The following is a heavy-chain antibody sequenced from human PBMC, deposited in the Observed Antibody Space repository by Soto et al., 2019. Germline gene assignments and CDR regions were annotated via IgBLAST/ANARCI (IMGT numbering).Heavy chain of an antibody. CDR2: INTGKGNT. D-gene: IGHD3-10*01. J-gene: IGHJ4*02. Sequence: QVQLVQSGAEEKKPGASVKVSCEASGYTFTANAVHWVRQAPGQRLEWMGWINTGKGNTYYSQNFQGRVTITRDTSESTGHMELSSLRSEDTAVYYCVRERRGALIDYWGQGTLVNVSP. CDR1: GYTFTANA. CDR3: VRERRGALIDY. V-gene: IGHV1-3*05.